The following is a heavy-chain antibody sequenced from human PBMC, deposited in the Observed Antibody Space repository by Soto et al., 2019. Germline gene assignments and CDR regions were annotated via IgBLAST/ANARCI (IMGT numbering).Heavy chain of an antibody. Sequence: QMQLVESGGGVVQPGRSLRLSCAASGFTFGAYTMHWVRLAPGKGLEWVAVISYDGNSERYTAPVKGRFTVSRDNSKSTMYLQMNILRAEDAAVYYCARDGYSGRSDGFDVWGQGTMVTVSS. V-gene: IGHV3-30*14. CDR2: ISYDGNSE. CDR1: GFTFGAYT. D-gene: IGHD1-26*01. CDR3: ARDGYSGRSDGFDV. J-gene: IGHJ3*01.